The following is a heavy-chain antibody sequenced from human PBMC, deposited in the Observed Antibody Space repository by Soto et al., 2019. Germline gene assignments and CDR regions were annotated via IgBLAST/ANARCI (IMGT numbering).Heavy chain of an antibody. J-gene: IGHJ4*02. CDR1: GVTFSSYA. V-gene: IGHV1-69*13. CDR2: IIPIFGTA. CDR3: ARESGYSYGNFDY. Sequence: SVKVSCKASGVTFSSYAISWARQAPGQGLEWMGGIIPIFGTANYAQKFQGRVTITADESTSTAYMELSSLRSEDTAVYYCARESGYSYGNFDYWGQGTLVTVSS. D-gene: IGHD5-18*01.